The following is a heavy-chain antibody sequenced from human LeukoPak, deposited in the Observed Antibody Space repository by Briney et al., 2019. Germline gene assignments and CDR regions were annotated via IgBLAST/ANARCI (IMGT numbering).Heavy chain of an antibody. V-gene: IGHV3-23*01. CDR1: GFTFSTYA. J-gene: IGHJ5*02. Sequence: GGSLRLSCAASGFTFSTYAMSWVRQAPGKGLEWVSAISGHDGSTYYADSVKGRFAISRDNSKNTLYLQMNSLRAEDTAVYYCARFGAAGVRGNWFDPWGQGTLVTVSS. D-gene: IGHD6-13*01. CDR3: ARFGAAGVRGNWFDP. CDR2: ISGHDGST.